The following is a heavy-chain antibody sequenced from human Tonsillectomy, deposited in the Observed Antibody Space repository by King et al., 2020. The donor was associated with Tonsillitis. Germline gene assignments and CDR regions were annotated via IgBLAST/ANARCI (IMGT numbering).Heavy chain of an antibody. V-gene: IGHV3-30-3*01. CDR1: GFTFSSYA. Sequence: VQLVESGGGVVQPGRSLRLSCAASGFTFSSYAMHWVRQAPGKGLEWVAVISYDGSNKYYADSVKGRFTISRDNSKSTLYLQMNSLRAEDTAVYYCARDFLVGYISSWSFVYWGQGTLGTGSS. CDR2: ISYDGSNK. CDR3: ARDFLVGYISSWSFVY. D-gene: IGHD6-13*01. J-gene: IGHJ4*02.